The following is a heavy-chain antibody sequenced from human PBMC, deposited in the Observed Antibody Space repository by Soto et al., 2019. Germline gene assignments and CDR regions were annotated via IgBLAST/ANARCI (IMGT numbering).Heavy chain of an antibody. CDR1: GFTFSTYA. J-gene: IGHJ4*02. Sequence: EVQLLESGGGLVQPGGSLRLSCAASGFTFSTYAMNWVRQAPGKGLEWVSGISGSGDSTYYADSVKGRFTVSRDNSKNTLYLQMNSLRGEDTAVFYRAKERGSGWSFDYWGQGTLVTVSP. V-gene: IGHV3-23*01. D-gene: IGHD6-19*01. CDR2: ISGSGDST. CDR3: AKERGSGWSFDY.